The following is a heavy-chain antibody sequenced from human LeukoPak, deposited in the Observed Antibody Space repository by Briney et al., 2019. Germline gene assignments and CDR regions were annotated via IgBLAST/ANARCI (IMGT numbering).Heavy chain of an antibody. CDR3: ARQWWLRYLTHFDY. CDR2: IYYSGST. Sequence: SETLSLTCTVSGGSISSSSYYWGWIRQPPGKGLEWIGSIYYSGSTYYNPSLKSRVTISVDTSKHQFSLKLSSVTAADTAVYYCARQWWLRYLTHFDYWGQGTLVTVSS. V-gene: IGHV4-39*07. J-gene: IGHJ4*02. CDR1: GGSISSSSYY. D-gene: IGHD5-12*01.